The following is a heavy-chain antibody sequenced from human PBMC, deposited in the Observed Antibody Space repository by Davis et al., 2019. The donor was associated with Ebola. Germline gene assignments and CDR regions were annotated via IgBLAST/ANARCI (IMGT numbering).Heavy chain of an antibody. V-gene: IGHV3-33*01. CDR2: IWNDGSEK. D-gene: IGHD3-16*01. CDR3: ATDYDY. J-gene: IGHJ4*02. CDR1: GITFGVYG. Sequence: PGGSLRLSCAVSGITFGVYGMHWVRQAPGKGLDWVASIWNDGSEKYYADSVKGRFTISRDNSKNTLFLQMNSLRVDDTATYFCATDYDYWGQGTLVSVSS.